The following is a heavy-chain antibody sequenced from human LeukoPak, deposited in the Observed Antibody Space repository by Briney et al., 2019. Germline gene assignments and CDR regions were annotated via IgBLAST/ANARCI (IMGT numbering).Heavy chain of an antibody. J-gene: IGHJ4*02. D-gene: IGHD1-7*01. V-gene: IGHV1-69*06. CDR1: GGTSSSYA. CDR2: IIPIFGTA. Sequence: ASVKVSCKASGGTSSSYAISWVRQAPGQGLEWMGGIIPIFGTANYAQKFQGRVTITADKSTSTAYMELSSLRSEDTAVYYCARPLTGTSWYYFDYWGQGTLVTVSS. CDR3: ARPLTGTSWYYFDY.